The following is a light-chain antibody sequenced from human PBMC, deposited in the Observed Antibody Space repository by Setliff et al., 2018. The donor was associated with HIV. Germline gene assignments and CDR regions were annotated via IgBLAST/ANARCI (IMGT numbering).Light chain of an antibody. CDR1: GAGYD. CDR3: QSYDSSLNDVV. J-gene: IGLJ2*01. CDR2: LKS. Sequence: GAGYDVHWYQQLPGTAPKLLIYLKSNRPSGVPDRFSGSTSGTSASLAITGLQAGDEADYYCQSYDSSLNDVVFGGGTK. V-gene: IGLV1-40*01.